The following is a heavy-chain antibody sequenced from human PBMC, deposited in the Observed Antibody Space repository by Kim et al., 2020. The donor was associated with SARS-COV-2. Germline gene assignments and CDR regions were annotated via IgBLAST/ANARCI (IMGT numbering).Heavy chain of an antibody. CDR2: ISYDGSNK. V-gene: IGHV3-30*04. D-gene: IGHD3-22*01. J-gene: IGHJ1*01. CDR1: GFTFSSYA. Sequence: GGSLRLSCAASGFTFSSYAMHWVRRAPGKGLEWVAVISYDGSNKYYADSVKGRFTISRDNSKNTLYLQMNSLRAEDTAVYYCARDRSNYYYDSSGYYSWFQHWGQGTLVTVSS. CDR3: ARDRSNYYYDSSGYYSWFQH.